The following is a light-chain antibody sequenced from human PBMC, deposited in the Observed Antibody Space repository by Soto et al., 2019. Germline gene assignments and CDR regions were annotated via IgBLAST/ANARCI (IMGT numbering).Light chain of an antibody. CDR2: YDS. CDR3: QVWDSSSDPSGV. Sequence: SYELTQPPSVSVAPGKTARITCGGNNIGSKSVHWYQQKPGQAPVLVIYYDSDRPSGIPERFSGSNSGNTATLTISRVEAGDEAEYYCQVWDSSSDPSGVFGTGTKLTVL. CDR1: NIGSKS. J-gene: IGLJ1*01. V-gene: IGLV3-21*04.